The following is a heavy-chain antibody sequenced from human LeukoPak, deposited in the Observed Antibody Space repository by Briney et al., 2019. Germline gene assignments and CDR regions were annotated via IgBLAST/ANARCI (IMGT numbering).Heavy chain of an antibody. CDR1: GYTLTSYG. CDR2: ISAYNGNT. D-gene: IGHD2-2*01. CDR3: ARPIGYCSSTSCRLYFDY. J-gene: IGHJ4*02. V-gene: IGHV1-18*04. Sequence: ASVKVSCKASGYTLTSYGISWVRQAPGQGLEWMGWISAYNGNTNYAQKLQGRVTMTTDTSTSTAYMELRSLRSDDTAVYYCARPIGYCSSTSCRLYFDYWGQGTLVTVSS.